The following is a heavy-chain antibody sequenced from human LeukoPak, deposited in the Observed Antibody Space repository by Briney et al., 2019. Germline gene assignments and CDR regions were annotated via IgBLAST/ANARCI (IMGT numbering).Heavy chain of an antibody. CDR2: FDPEDGES. D-gene: IGHD2-21*01. Sequence: GASLKVSCKVSGYTLTELSMHWVRQAPGKGLEWMGGFDPEDGESIYAQKFQGRVTMTEDTSTDTAYMELSSLRSEDTAVYYCATYPILEVYGHEYFDYWGQGTLVTVSS. V-gene: IGHV1-24*01. CDR1: GYTLTELS. J-gene: IGHJ4*02. CDR3: ATYPILEVYGHEYFDY.